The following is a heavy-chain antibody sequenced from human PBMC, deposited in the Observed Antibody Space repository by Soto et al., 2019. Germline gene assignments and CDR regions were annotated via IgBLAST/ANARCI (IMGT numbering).Heavy chain of an antibody. CDR3: AREMVGYSGSYDY. Sequence: FGGRWVSKKTGKGLVWVSRINSDGSSTSYADSVKGRFTISRDNAKNTLYLQMNSLRAEDTAVYYCAREMVGYSGSYDYWGQGTLVTVSS. J-gene: IGHJ4*02. CDR1: FG. CDR2: INSDGSST. D-gene: IGHD1-26*01. V-gene: IGHV3-74*01.